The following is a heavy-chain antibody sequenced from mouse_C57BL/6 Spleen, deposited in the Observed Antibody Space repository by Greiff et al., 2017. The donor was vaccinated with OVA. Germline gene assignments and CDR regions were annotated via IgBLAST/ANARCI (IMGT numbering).Heavy chain of an antibody. Sequence: QVQLQQPGAELVMPGASVKLSCKASGYTFTSYWMHWVKQRPGQGLEWIGEIDPSDSYTNYNQKFKGKSTLTVDKSSSTAYMQLSSLTSEDSAVYYCARRDFYYYAMDYWGQGTSVTVSS. V-gene: IGHV1-69*01. CDR3: ARRDFYYYAMDY. D-gene: IGHD3-3*01. CDR2: IDPSDSYT. J-gene: IGHJ4*01. CDR1: GYTFTSYW.